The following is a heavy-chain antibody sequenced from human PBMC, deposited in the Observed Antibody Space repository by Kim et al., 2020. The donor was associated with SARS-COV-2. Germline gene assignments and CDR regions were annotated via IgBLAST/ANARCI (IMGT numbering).Heavy chain of an antibody. CDR3: VVGSGRPYNWFDP. V-gene: IGHV4-59*01. Sequence: YNPSLKSRVTITVDPSNNPFSLKLSSVTAADTAVYYCVVGSGRPYNWFDPWGQGTLVTVSS. D-gene: IGHD3-10*01. J-gene: IGHJ5*02.